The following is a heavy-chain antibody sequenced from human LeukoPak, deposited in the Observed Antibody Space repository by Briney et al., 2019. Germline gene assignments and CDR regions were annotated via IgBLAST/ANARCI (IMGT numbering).Heavy chain of an antibody. CDR3: ARVGVPSSWYAHAPYYFDY. CDR2: IYHSGST. CDR1: GYSISSGYY. J-gene: IGHJ4*02. D-gene: IGHD6-13*01. Sequence: PSETLSLTCTVSGYSISSGYYWGWIRQPPGKGLEWIGSIYHSGSTYYNPSLKSRVTISVDTSKNQFSLKLSSVTAADTAVYCCARVGVPSSWYAHAPYYFDYWGQGTLVTVSS. V-gene: IGHV4-38-2*02.